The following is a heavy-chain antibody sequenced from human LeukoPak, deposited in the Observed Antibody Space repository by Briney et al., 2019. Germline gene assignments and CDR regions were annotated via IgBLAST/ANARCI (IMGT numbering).Heavy chain of an antibody. J-gene: IGHJ4*02. CDR3: ARYAKWLVRNYLDY. Sequence: SETLSLTCAVSGGSISSGGYSWSWLRQPPGKGLEWIGYIYHSGSTNYNPSLKSRVTISVDTSKNQFSLKLSSVTAADTAVYYRARYAKWLVRNYLDYWGQGTLVTVSS. CDR1: GGSISSGGYS. CDR2: IYHSGST. D-gene: IGHD6-19*01. V-gene: IGHV4-30-2*01.